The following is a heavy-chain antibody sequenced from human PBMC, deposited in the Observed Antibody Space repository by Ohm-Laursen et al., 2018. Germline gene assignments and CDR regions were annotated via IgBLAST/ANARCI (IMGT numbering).Heavy chain of an antibody. V-gene: IGHV1-2*02. CDR2: IKPNSGDT. CDR3: ARSPVDV. Sequence: ASVKVSCKASGYTFTGYYMHWVRQAPGHGLEWMGWIKPNSGDTNYAQKFQGRVTMTRNTSISTAYMELSSLRSEDTAVYYCARSPVDVWGQGTTVTVSS. CDR1: GYTFTGYY. D-gene: IGHD1-14*01. J-gene: IGHJ6*02.